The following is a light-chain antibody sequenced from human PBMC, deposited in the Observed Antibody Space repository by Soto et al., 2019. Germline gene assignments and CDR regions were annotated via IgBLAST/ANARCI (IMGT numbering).Light chain of an antibody. V-gene: IGKV3-20*01. CDR3: QQYDGSPSWT. Sequence: EIVLPQSPGTLSLSPGEIATLSCRASQSVSSSYLVWYQQKPGQAPRLLIYGASSRAAGIPDRFSGSGSGTDFTLTISRLEPEEFEVYYCQQYDGSPSWTFGQGTKVE. CDR1: QSVSSSY. J-gene: IGKJ1*01. CDR2: GAS.